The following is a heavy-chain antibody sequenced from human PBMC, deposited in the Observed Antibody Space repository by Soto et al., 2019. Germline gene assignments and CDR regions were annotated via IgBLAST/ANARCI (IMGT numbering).Heavy chain of an antibody. CDR3: ARAPSCRSTSCPREAFDS. J-gene: IGHJ4*02. D-gene: IGHD2-2*01. CDR2: IWYDGSNK. Sequence: QVQLVESGGGVVQPGRSLRLSCAASGFTFSSYGMHWVRQAPGKGLEWVAVIWYDGSNKYYADSVKGRFTISRDNSKNTLYLQMSRQRAEDTAVYYGARAPSCRSTSCPREAFDSWRQGTLVAVS. CDR1: GFTFSSYG. V-gene: IGHV3-33*01.